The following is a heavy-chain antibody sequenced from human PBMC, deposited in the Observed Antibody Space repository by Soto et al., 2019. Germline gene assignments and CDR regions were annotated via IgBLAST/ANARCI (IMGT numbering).Heavy chain of an antibody. CDR2: IYWDDDK. CDR3: AHIPAGPYYDYIWGSYRPMYYFDY. D-gene: IGHD3-16*02. J-gene: IGHJ4*02. CDR1: GFSLSTSGVG. Sequence: SGPTLVNPTQTLTLTCTFSGFSLSTSGVGVGWIRQPPGKALEWLALIYWDDDKRYSPSLKSRLTITKDTSKNQVVLTMTNMDPVDTATYYCAHIPAGPYYDYIWGSYRPMYYFDYWGQGTLVTVSS. V-gene: IGHV2-5*02.